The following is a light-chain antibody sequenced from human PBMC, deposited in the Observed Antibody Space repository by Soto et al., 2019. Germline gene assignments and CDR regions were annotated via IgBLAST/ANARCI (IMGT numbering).Light chain of an antibody. J-gene: IGKJ1*01. CDR1: QSVSSN. Sequence: EIVMTQSPATLSVSPGERATLSCRASQSVSSNLAWYQQKPGQAPRLLIYGASTRATGIPARFSGSGSGTEFTLTISSLQSEDFSVYYCQQYNNCPGRTFGQGTKVDIK. CDR2: GAS. V-gene: IGKV3-15*01. CDR3: QQYNNCPGRT.